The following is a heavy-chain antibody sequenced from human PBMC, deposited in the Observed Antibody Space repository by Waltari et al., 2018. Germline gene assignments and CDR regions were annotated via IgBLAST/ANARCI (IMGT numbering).Heavy chain of an antibody. CDR1: GFTFSSYS. D-gene: IGHD3-22*01. J-gene: IGHJ6*02. Sequence: EVQLVESGGGLVQPGGSLRLSCAASGFTFSSYSMNWVRQAPGKGLEWVSYISSSSSTIYYADAGKGRFTISRDNAKNSLYLQMNSLRAEDTAVYYCARYTTDDSSGYYYFYGMDVWGQGTTVTV. V-gene: IGHV3-48*01. CDR3: ARYTTDDSSGYYYFYGMDV. CDR2: ISSSSSTI.